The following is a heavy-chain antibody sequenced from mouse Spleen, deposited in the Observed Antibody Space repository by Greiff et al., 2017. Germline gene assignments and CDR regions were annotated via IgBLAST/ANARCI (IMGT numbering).Heavy chain of an antibody. D-gene: IGHD5-5*01. J-gene: IGHJ4*01. V-gene: IGHV5-9-1*01. CDR1: GFTFSSYA. CDR3: ARRRIYLQMDY. CDR2: ISSGGSYT. Sequence: EVKLMESGGGLVKPGGSLKLSCAASGFTFSSYAMSWVRQTPEKRLEWVATISSGGSYTYYPDSVKGRFTISRDNAKNTLYLQMSSLRSEDTAMYYCARRRIYLQMDYWGQGTSVTVSS.